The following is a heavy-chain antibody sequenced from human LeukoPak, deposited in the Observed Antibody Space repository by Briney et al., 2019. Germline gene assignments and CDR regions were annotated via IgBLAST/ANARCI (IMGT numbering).Heavy chain of an antibody. CDR3: ARATMVRGATYYYYYMDV. Sequence: AGGSLRLSCAASGFIVSSNYMSWVRQAPGKGLEWVSVIYSGGSTYYADSVKGRFTISRDNSKNTLYLQMNSLRAEDTAVYYCARATMVRGATYYYYYMDVWGKGTTVTISS. J-gene: IGHJ6*03. CDR2: IYSGGST. D-gene: IGHD3-10*01. CDR1: GFIVSSNY. V-gene: IGHV3-53*01.